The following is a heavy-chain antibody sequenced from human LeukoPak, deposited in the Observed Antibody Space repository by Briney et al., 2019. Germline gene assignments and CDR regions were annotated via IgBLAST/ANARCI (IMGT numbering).Heavy chain of an antibody. D-gene: IGHD4-17*01. CDR1: GYSFTSNW. V-gene: IGHV5-51*01. J-gene: IGHJ6*03. CDR3: ARLTTLTTNYYYYYMDV. CDR2: IYDGDSDI. Sequence: GESLKISCKGSGYSFTSNWIGWVRQMPGKGLEWMGVIYDGDSDIRYSPSFQGQVTISADKSISTAYVQWSSLKASDTATYYCARLTTLTTNYYYYYMDVWGKGTTVTISS.